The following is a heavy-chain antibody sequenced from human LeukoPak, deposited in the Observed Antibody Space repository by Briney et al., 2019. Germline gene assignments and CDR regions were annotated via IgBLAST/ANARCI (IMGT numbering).Heavy chain of an antibody. J-gene: IGHJ4*02. Sequence: GGSLRLSCTASGFTFSSYWMSWVRQAPGKGLEWVANIKQDGSEKYYADSVKGRFTISRDNYKNTLYLQMNSLRAEDTAVYYCAKIPQVATYTVPNFDFWGQGTLVTVSS. V-gene: IGHV3-7*03. CDR1: GFTFSSYW. CDR3: AKIPQVATYTVPNFDF. D-gene: IGHD3-16*01. CDR2: IKQDGSEK.